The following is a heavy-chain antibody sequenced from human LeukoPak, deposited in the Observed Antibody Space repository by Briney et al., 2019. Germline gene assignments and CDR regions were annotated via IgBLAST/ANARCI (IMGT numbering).Heavy chain of an antibody. V-gene: IGHV3-23*01. CDR1: GFTFSNYA. D-gene: IGHD4/OR15-4a*01. J-gene: IGHJ4*02. CDR2: ISDSGGST. Sequence: GGSLRLSCAASGFTFSNYAMSWVRQAPGKGLEWVSSISDSGGSTYYADSVKGWFTISRDNSKNTLYLQMNSLRAEDTAVYYCARRAGAYSHPYDYWGQGTLVTVSS. CDR3: ARRAGAYSHPYDY.